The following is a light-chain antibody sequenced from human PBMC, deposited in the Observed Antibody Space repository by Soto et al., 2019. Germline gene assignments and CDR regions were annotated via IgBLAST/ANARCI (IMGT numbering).Light chain of an antibody. CDR1: SSDVGGYRS. CDR2: EVS. Sequence: QSVLTQPASVSGSPGQSITISCTGTSSDVGGYRSVSWYQHHPGKAPNLIIYEVSDRPSGVSHRFSGSKSGSTASLTISGLQDEDEDDYSCSSYANGKIYVFGTGTKVT. CDR3: SSYANGKIYV. V-gene: IGLV2-14*01. J-gene: IGLJ1*01.